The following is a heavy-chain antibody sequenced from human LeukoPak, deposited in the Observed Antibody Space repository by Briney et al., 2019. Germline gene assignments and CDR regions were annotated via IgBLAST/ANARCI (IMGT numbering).Heavy chain of an antibody. CDR3: ARGGGSYSYSYYYGMDV. D-gene: IGHD1-26*01. J-gene: IGHJ6*02. CDR1: GGSISSYY. V-gene: IGHV4-59*01. Sequence: SETLSLTCTVSGGSISSYYWSWVRQPPGMGLEWIGYIYYSGSTNYNPSLKSRVTISVDTSKNQFSLKLKSVTPADTAVYYCARGGGSYSYSYYYGMDVWGQGTTVTVSS. CDR2: IYYSGST.